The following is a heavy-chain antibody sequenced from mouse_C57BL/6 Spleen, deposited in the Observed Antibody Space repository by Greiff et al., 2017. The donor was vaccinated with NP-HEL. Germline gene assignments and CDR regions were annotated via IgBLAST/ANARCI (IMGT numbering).Heavy chain of an antibody. CDR2: ISYDGSN. CDR3: AREYYDYGRSDV. CDR1: GYSITSGYY. Sequence: EVKLMESGPGLVKPSQSLSLTCSVTGYSITSGYYWNWIRQFPGNKLEWMGYISYDGSNNYNPSLKNRISITRDTSKNQFFLKLNSVTTEDTATYYCAREYYDYGRSDVWGTGTTVTVSS. D-gene: IGHD2-4*01. J-gene: IGHJ1*03. V-gene: IGHV3-6*01.